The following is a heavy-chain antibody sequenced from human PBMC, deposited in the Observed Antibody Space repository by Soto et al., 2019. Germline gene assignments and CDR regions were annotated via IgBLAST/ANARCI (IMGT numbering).Heavy chain of an antibody. D-gene: IGHD5-12*01. CDR1: GGTFSSYA. V-gene: IGHV1-69*13. Sequence: SVKVSCKASGGTFSSYAISWVRQAPGQGLEWMGGIIPIFGTANYAQKFQGRVTITADESTSTAYMELSSLRSEDTAVYYCASSRRDGYRINDEWGQGSLVTGSS. CDR3: ASSRRDGYRINDE. CDR2: IIPIFGTA. J-gene: IGHJ4*02.